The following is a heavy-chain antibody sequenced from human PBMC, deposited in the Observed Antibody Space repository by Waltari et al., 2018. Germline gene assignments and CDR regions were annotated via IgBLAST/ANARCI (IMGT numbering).Heavy chain of an antibody. CDR2: INFDGREK. CDR1: GPLFSTYW. Sequence: EVQLVESGGGLVQPGGSLRLPCDVSGPLFSTYWMTWVRQGPGKGLEWVANINFDGREKHYVDSVKGRFTISRDNTRNSLFLQMNSLRAEDTAVYYCATFRWLGYWGQGSLVTVSS. CDR3: ATFRWLGY. D-gene: IGHD3-10*01. V-gene: IGHV3-7*03. J-gene: IGHJ4*02.